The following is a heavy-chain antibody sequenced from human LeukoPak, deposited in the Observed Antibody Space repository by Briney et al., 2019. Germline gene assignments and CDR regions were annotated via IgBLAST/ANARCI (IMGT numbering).Heavy chain of an antibody. Sequence: CRRLACAASGFSFDDYGMGWVRQAARKGLEWVCGINWKGGSTGYADSVKGRFTISRDNAKNPPYLQMTSLIAEHTSLYYCARDLGYGPGVFDYWGQGTLVTVSS. CDR3: ARDLGYGPGVFDY. CDR2: INWKGGST. CDR1: GFSFDDYG. J-gene: IGHJ4*02. V-gene: IGHV3-20*04. D-gene: IGHD3-10*01.